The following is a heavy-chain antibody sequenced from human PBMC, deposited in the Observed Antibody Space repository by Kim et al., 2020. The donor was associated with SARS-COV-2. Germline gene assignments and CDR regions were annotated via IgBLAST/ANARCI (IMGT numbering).Heavy chain of an antibody. Sequence: YYSGSTYYNPSLKSRVTISVATSKNQFSLKLSSVTAADTAVYYCARGVAFWGQGTLVTVSS. V-gene: IGHV4-31*02. J-gene: IGHJ4*02. CDR2: YYSGST. CDR3: ARGVAF.